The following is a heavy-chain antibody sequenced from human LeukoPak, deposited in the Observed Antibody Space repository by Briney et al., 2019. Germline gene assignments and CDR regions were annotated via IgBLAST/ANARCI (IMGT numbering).Heavy chain of an antibody. CDR3: AKEGVGYDRPNI. CDR1: GFTFSSYA. Sequence: GGSLRLSCAASGFTFSSYAMAWVRQAPGKGLEWVSVIRGSTFYADSVKGRFTISRDDSKNTLYLQMNSLRAEDTAVYYCAKEGVGYDRPNIWGQGTMVTVSS. CDR2: IRGST. D-gene: IGHD3-22*01. V-gene: IGHV3-23*01. J-gene: IGHJ3*02.